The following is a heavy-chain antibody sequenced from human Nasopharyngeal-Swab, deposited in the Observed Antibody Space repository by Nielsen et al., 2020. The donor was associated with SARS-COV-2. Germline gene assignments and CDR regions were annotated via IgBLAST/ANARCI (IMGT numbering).Heavy chain of an antibody. V-gene: IGHV1-24*01. D-gene: IGHD3-16*01. CDR3: ARPAGGDFAPLGFDY. J-gene: IGHJ4*02. CDR1: GYTLTELS. CDR2: FDPEDGET. Sequence: ASVKVSCKVSGYTLTELSMHWVRQAPGKGLEWMGGFDPEDGETIYAQKSQGRVTMTRDTSTSTVYMELSSLRSEDTAVYYCARPAGGDFAPLGFDYWGQGTLVTVSS.